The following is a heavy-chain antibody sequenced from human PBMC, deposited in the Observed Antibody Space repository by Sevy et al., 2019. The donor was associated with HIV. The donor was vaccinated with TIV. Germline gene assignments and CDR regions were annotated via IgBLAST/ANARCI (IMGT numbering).Heavy chain of an antibody. V-gene: IGHV3-7*01. D-gene: IGHD3-22*01. CDR2: IKQDESEK. CDR1: GFSFSTYC. J-gene: IGHJ4*02. Sequence: GGSLRFSCAASGFSFSTYCMHWVRQAPGKGLEWVANIKQDESEKYYVASVKGRFTISRDNAKNSVYLEMNSLRPEDTAIYYCAKGNSGSFDYWGQGTLVTVSS. CDR3: AKGNSGSFDY.